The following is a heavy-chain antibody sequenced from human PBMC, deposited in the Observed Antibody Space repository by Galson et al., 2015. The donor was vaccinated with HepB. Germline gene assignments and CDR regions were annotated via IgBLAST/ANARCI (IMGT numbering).Heavy chain of an antibody. CDR1: GGSFSGYY. CDR3: ARGGYIVVVPAAINAFDI. D-gene: IGHD2-2*01. V-gene: IGHV4-34*01. J-gene: IGHJ3*02. CDR2: INHSGST. Sequence: ETLSLTCAVYGGSFSGYYWSWIRQPPGKGLEWIGEINHSGSTNYNPSLKSRVTISVDTSKNQFSLKLSSVTAADTAVYYCARGGYIVVVPAAINAFDIWGQGTMVTVSS.